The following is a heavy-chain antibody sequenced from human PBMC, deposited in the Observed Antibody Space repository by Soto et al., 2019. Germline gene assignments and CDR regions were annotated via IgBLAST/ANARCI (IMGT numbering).Heavy chain of an antibody. J-gene: IGHJ6*02. D-gene: IGHD3-16*02. CDR2: IYYTGST. V-gene: IGHV4-30-4*01. CDR1: GGSISTDDYY. CDR3: ERVGRIALYYYFGMDV. Sequence: PSETLSFTCTVSGGSISTDDYYWSWIRQPPGKGLEWIAYIYYTGSTYYNPSLKSRVTISVDTSKNQFSLKLSSVTAADTAVYYCERVGRIALYYYFGMDVWGQGTTVTVSS.